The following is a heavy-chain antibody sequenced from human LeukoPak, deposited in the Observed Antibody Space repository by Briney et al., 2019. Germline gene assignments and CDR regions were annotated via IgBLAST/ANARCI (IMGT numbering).Heavy chain of an antibody. CDR1: GGSISSSSYY. CDR3: ARDSQGGGIFQFDP. D-gene: IGHD2-15*01. J-gene: IGHJ5*02. Sequence: SETLSLTRTVSGGSISSSSYYWGWIRQPPGKGLEWIGSIYYSGSTYYNPSLKSRVTISVDTSKNQFSLKLSSVTAADTAVYYCARDSQGGGIFQFDPWGQGTLVTVSS. CDR2: IYYSGST. V-gene: IGHV4-39*02.